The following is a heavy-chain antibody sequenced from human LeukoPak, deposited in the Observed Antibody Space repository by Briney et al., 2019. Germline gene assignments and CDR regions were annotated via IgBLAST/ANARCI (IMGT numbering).Heavy chain of an antibody. Sequence: GGSLRLSCAASGFTFSNYSMNWVRQAPGKGLEWVSSISSSSIYIYYADSLKGRFTISRDNAKNSLSLQMNSLRAEDTAVYYCARDQKLQPHLQGGMDVWGQGTTVTVSS. J-gene: IGHJ6*02. CDR2: ISSSSIYI. D-gene: IGHD2-2*01. CDR3: ARDQKLQPHLQGGMDV. CDR1: GFTFSNYS. V-gene: IGHV3-21*01.